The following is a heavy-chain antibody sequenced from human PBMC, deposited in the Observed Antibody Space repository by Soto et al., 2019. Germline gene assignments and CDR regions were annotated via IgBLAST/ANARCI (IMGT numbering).Heavy chain of an antibody. CDR1: GDSVSSNSAA. Sequence: SQTLSLTCAISGDSVSSNSAAWNWIRQSPSRGLEWLGRTYYRSKWYNDYAVSVKSRITINPDTSKNQFSLQLNSVTPADTAVYYCAGQPTAGSYYDLGSYYYYYAMDVWGQGTTVTVSS. J-gene: IGHJ6*02. D-gene: IGHD3-10*01. CDR3: AGQPTAGSYYDLGSYYYYYAMDV. CDR2: TYYRSKWYN. V-gene: IGHV6-1*01.